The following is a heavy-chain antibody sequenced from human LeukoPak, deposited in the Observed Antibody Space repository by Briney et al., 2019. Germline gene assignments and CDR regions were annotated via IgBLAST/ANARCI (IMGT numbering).Heavy chain of an antibody. CDR1: GYTFTSYG. Sequence: ASVKVSCKASGYTFTSYGISWVRQAPGQGREWMGWISAYNGNTNYAQKLQGRVTMTTDTSTSTAYMELRSLRSDDTAVYYCARAPATFITAPASYYMDVWGKGTTVTISS. V-gene: IGHV1-18*01. CDR2: ISAYNGNT. D-gene: IGHD3-22*01. CDR3: ARAPATFITAPASYYMDV. J-gene: IGHJ6*03.